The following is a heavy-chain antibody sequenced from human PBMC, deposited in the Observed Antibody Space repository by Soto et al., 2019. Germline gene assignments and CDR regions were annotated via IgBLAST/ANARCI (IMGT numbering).Heavy chain of an antibody. J-gene: IGHJ4*02. CDR2: IYYNRST. V-gene: IGHV4-39*01. CDR1: GASMTSSSYF. CDR3: AMTTVTYPDYFDV. D-gene: IGHD4-17*01. Sequence: SETLSLTCTISGASMTSSSYFWGFVRQPPGLGLEWIGTIYYNRSTYYSTSLKSRVAISVDTSKNLFSLSLRSVTAADTAMYYCAMTTVTYPDYFDVWGQGALVTVSS.